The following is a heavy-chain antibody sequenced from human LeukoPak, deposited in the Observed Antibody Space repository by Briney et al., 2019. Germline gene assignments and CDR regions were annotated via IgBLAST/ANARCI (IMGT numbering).Heavy chain of an antibody. CDR1: GFTFSSHS. CDR3: AKQLGYCSDGSCYFPY. D-gene: IGHD2-15*01. J-gene: IGHJ4*02. CDR2: ISSGSSAR. V-gene: IGHV3-48*01. Sequence: GGSLRLSCAASGFTFSSHSMNWVRQTPGKGLEWVSYISSGSSARYYADSVKGRFTISRDDARSSLYLQMNSLRAEDTAVYYCAKQLGYCSDGSCYFPYWGQGTLVTVSS.